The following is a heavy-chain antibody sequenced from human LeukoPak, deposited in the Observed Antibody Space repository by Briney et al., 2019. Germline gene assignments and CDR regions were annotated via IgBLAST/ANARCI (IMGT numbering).Heavy chain of an antibody. CDR1: GFTFSHAW. Sequence: AGGSLRLSCAASGFTFSHAWMSWVRLAPREGLEWVGRCKSKTDGGATDYAEPVKDRFTISRDESKNILYLQMNSLKIEDTAVYYCTTVSYVGGYWGQGTLVTVSS. V-gene: IGHV3-15*01. CDR2: CKSKTDGGAT. J-gene: IGHJ4*02. D-gene: IGHD3-16*01. CDR3: TTVSYVGGY.